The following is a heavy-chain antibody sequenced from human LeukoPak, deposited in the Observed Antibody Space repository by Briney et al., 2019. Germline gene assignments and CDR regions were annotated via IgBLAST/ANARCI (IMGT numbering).Heavy chain of an antibody. CDR3: ARSVVPASPHYYYYYYMDV. J-gene: IGHJ6*03. D-gene: IGHD2-2*01. Sequence: ASVKVSCKASGGTFSSYAISWMRQAPGQGLEWMGRIIPILGIANYAQKFQGRVTITADKSTSTAYMELSSLRSEDTAVYYCARSVVPASPHYYYYYYMDVWGKGTTVTVSS. CDR2: IIPILGIA. V-gene: IGHV1-69*04. CDR1: GGTFSSYA.